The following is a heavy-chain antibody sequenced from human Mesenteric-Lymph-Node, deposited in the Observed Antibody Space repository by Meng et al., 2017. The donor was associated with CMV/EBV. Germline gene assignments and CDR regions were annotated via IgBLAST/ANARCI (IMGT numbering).Heavy chain of an antibody. CDR3: ARGPVAADY. CDR1: GGSFSGYY. Sequence: LSLPCAVYGGSFSGYYWSWIRQPPGKGLEWIEEINHSGSTNYNPSLKSRVTISVDTSKNQFSLKLSSVTAADTAVYYCARGPVAADYWGQGTLVTVSS. CDR2: INHSGST. V-gene: IGHV4-34*01. J-gene: IGHJ4*02. D-gene: IGHD4-23*01.